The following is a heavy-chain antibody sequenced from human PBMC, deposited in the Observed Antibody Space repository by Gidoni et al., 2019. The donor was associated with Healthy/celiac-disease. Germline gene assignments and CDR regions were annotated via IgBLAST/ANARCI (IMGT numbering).Heavy chain of an antibody. CDR3: ARGGVYCSGGSCYSGAF. CDR1: GGSFSGYY. D-gene: IGHD2-15*01. Sequence: QVQLQQWGAGLLKPSETLSLTCAVYGGSFSGYYWSWIRQPPGKGLEWIGEINHSGSTNYNPSLKSRVTISVDTFKNQFSLKLSSVTAADTAVYYCARGGVYCSGGSCYSGAFWGQGTLVTVSS. J-gene: IGHJ4*02. V-gene: IGHV4-34*01. CDR2: INHSGST.